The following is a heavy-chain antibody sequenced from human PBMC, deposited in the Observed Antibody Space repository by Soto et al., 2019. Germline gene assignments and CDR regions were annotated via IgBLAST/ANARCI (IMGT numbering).Heavy chain of an antibody. Sequence: GGSLRLSCAASGFTFSSYAMHWVRQAPGKGLEWVAVISYDGSNKYYADSVKGRFTISRDNSKNTLYLQMNSLRAEDTAVYYCARSMGPADYGDYYFDYWGQGTLVTVSS. CDR3: ARSMGPADYGDYYFDY. V-gene: IGHV3-30-3*01. D-gene: IGHD4-17*01. J-gene: IGHJ4*02. CDR1: GFTFSSYA. CDR2: ISYDGSNK.